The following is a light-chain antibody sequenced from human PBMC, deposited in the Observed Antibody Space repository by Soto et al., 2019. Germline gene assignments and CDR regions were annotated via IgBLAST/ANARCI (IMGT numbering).Light chain of an antibody. CDR2: KAS. V-gene: IGKV1-5*03. CDR1: QSISGG. CDR3: QQYNDNWT. Sequence: DIQMTQSPSTLSASVGDGVTITCRASQSISGGWAWVQQKPGKAPQLLIYKASTLQSGVPSRFSGSGSGTEFPLAISSLQPDDSATYYCQQYNDNWTFGQGTKMDIK. J-gene: IGKJ1*01.